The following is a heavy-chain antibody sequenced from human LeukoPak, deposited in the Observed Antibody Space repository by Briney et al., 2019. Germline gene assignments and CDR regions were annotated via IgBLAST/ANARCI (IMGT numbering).Heavy chain of an antibody. D-gene: IGHD6-13*01. Sequence: SETLSLTCTVSGGSISSSSYYWGWIRQPPGKGLEWIGSIYYSGSTYYNPSLKSRVTISVDTSKNQFSLKLSSVTAADTAVYYCARHVRIAASHYFDYWGQGTLVTVSS. CDR3: ARHVRIAASHYFDY. CDR1: GGSISSSSYY. J-gene: IGHJ4*02. V-gene: IGHV4-39*01. CDR2: IYYSGST.